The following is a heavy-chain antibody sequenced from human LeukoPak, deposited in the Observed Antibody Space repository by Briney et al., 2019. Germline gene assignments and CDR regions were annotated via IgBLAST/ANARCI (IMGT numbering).Heavy chain of an antibody. CDR2: IGGSGSPI. CDR1: GFIFSDYF. J-gene: IGHJ6*02. V-gene: IGHV3-11*04. CDR3: AKDGRYYGSGKVYYGMDV. D-gene: IGHD3-10*01. Sequence: GGSLRLSCAASGFIFSDYFMTWIRQAPGKGLEWISYIGGSGSPIFYADSVKGRFTISRDNARNSLYLQMNSLRAEDTAVYYCAKDGRYYGSGKVYYGMDVWGQGTTVTVSS.